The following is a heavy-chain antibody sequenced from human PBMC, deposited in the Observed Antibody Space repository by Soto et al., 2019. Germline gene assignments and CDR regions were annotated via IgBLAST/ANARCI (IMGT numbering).Heavy chain of an antibody. Sequence: PSETLSLTCTVSGGSISSGGYYWSWIRQHPGKGLEWIGYIYYSGSTYYNPSLKSRVTISVDTSKNQFSLKLSSVTTADTAVYYCARGIGYDPDFDYWGQGTLVTVSS. CDR3: ARGIGYDPDFDY. J-gene: IGHJ4*02. V-gene: IGHV4-31*03. CDR1: GGSISSGGYY. D-gene: IGHD5-12*01. CDR2: IYYSGST.